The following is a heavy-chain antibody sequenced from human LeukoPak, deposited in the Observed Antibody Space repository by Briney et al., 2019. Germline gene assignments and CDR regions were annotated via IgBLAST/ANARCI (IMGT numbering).Heavy chain of an antibody. CDR2: IYSGGST. J-gene: IGHJ4*02. Sequence: GGSLRLSCAASGFTVSSNYMSWVRQALGKGLEWVSVIYSGGSTYYADSVKGRFSISRDNSKDTLFLQMNSLRPEDTAVYYCAREVSGREFDYWGQGTLVTVSS. CDR3: AREVSGREFDY. V-gene: IGHV3-66*01. D-gene: IGHD2-8*02. CDR1: GFTVSSNY.